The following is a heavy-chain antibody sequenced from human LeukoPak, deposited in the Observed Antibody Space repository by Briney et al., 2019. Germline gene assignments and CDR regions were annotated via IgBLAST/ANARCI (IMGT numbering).Heavy chain of an antibody. CDR1: GYTFTGYY. J-gene: IGHJ5*02. CDR3: TRDRLIPVAAKNWFDP. D-gene: IGHD6-19*01. V-gene: IGHV1-2*02. Sequence: ASVKVSCKASGYTFTGYYVHWVRHAPGQGLEWMGWINPKSGDTKYAQKFQGRVSMTRDTSVSTAYMELSSLKSDDTAVYYCTRDRLIPVAAKNWFDPWGQGTLVSVSS. CDR2: INPKSGDT.